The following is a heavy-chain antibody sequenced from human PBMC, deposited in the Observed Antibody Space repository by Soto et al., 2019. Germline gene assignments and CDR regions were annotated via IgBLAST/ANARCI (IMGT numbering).Heavy chain of an antibody. CDR2: IYYSGST. D-gene: IGHD3-10*01. CDR1: GGSISSGGYY. Sequence: QVQLQESGPGLVKPSQTLSLTCTVSGGSISSGGYYWSWIRQHPGKGLEWIGYIYYSGSTYYNPSLKSRVTISVDPSKNQFSLKLSSVTAADTAVYYCARDRNGSGSYLYGMDVWGQGTTVTVSS. J-gene: IGHJ6*02. V-gene: IGHV4-31*03. CDR3: ARDRNGSGSYLYGMDV.